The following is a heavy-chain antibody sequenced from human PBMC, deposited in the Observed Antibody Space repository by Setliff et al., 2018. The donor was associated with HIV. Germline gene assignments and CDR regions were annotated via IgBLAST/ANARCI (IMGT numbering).Heavy chain of an antibody. CDR1: GFTLTDYP. CDR2: IASHGNWH. Sequence: GGSLRLSCAASGFTLTDYPMHWARQAPGNGLEWVAVIASHGNWHDYAASVKGRFTISRDTSRNTLYLQMNSLRVEDSALYYCARENNFDYWGQGTLVTVSS. J-gene: IGHJ4*02. CDR3: ARENNFDY. V-gene: IGHV3-30*04.